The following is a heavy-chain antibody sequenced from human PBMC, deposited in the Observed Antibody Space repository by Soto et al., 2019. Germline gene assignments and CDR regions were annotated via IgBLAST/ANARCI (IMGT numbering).Heavy chain of an antibody. D-gene: IGHD2-15*01. CDR1: GYTFNSNG. V-gene: IGHV1-18*04. J-gene: IGHJ4*02. CDR2: ISAHNGNT. CDR3: ARGGPYYCSGGSCYSDYYFDY. Sequence: ASVKVSCKASGYTFNSNGITWVRQAPGQGLEWMGWISAHNGNTNFAQNLQGRVTITADKSTSTAYMELSSLRSEDTAVYYCARGGPYYCSGGSCYSDYYFDYWGQGTLVTVSS.